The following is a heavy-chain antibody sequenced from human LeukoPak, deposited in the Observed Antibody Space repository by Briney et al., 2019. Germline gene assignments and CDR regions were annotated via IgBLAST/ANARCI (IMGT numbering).Heavy chain of an antibody. CDR3: ARVGDSSSWYMYFDY. Sequence: ASVKVSCKASGYTFTSYGISWVRQAPGQGLEWMGWISAYNGNTNYAQKLQGRVTMTTDTSTSTAYMELRSLRSDDTAAYYCARVGDSSSWYMYFDYWGQGTLVTVSS. J-gene: IGHJ4*02. CDR1: GYTFTSYG. CDR2: ISAYNGNT. V-gene: IGHV1-18*01. D-gene: IGHD6-13*01.